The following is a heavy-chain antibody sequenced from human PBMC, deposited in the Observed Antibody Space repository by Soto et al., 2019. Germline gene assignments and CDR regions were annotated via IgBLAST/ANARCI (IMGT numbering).Heavy chain of an antibody. J-gene: IGHJ5*02. CDR1: GGTFSSYA. CDR2: ITLIFGTA. D-gene: IGHD3-10*01. Sequence: GASVKVSCKASGGTFSSYAISWVRQAPGQGLEWMGGITLIFGTANYAQKFQGSVTITADESTSTAYMELSSLRSEDTAVYYCARVGSTVWFDPWGQGTLVTVSS. CDR3: ARVGSTVWFDP. V-gene: IGHV1-69*13.